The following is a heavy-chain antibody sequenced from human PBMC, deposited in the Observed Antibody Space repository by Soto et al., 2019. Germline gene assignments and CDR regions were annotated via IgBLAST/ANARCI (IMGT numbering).Heavy chain of an antibody. CDR2: INHGGIT. CDR1: GGSFGGYF. Sequence: QVQLQQWGAGLLKPSETLSLTCDVYGGSFGGYFWSWIRQPPGKGLEWIGEINHGGITNYNPSLKSRFTISVDTSKNQFSLKLSSVTAADAAVYYCARQGAVTVMFYYHGMDVCGQGTSVTVSS. V-gene: IGHV4-34*02. J-gene: IGHJ6*02. CDR3: ARQGAVTVMFYYHGMDV. D-gene: IGHD2-21*02.